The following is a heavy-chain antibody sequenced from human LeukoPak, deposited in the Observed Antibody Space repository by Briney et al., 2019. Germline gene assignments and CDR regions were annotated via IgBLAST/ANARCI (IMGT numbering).Heavy chain of an antibody. CDR1: GGSISSGDYY. J-gene: IGHJ4*02. CDR2: IYYSGST. Sequence: PSETLSLTCTVSGGSISSGDYYWSWIRQPPGKGLEGIGYIYYSGSTYYNPSLKSRVTISVDTSKNQFSLKLSSVTAADTAVYYCARELLNYYDSSGTIDYWGQGTLVTVSS. D-gene: IGHD3-22*01. CDR3: ARELLNYYDSSGTIDY. V-gene: IGHV4-30-4*08.